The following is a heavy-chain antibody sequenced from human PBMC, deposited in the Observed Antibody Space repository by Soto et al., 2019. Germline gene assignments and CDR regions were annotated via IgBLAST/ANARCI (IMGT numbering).Heavy chain of an antibody. V-gene: IGHV4-31*03. D-gene: IGHD6-6*01. CDR3: ARDRHNNFFDP. J-gene: IGHJ5*02. CDR1: GASMSSGGYY. Sequence: QVQLQESGLGLVKPSQTLSLTCTVSGASMSSGGYYWTWIRQSPGKGLEWIGYIYYSGSTYYNPSLESRVAISLDTSRSQFSLTLHSVTAADTAIYYCARDRHNNFFDPWGQGTLVTVSS. CDR2: IYYSGST.